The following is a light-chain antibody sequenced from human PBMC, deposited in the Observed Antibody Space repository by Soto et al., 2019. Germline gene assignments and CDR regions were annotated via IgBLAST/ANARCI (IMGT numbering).Light chain of an antibody. J-gene: IGKJ1*01. CDR1: QSISISY. CDR3: QQYGGSSWT. V-gene: IGKV3-20*01. Sequence: EIVLTQSPGTLSLSPGERATLSCRASQSISISYLAWYQQQPGQAPRILIYSTSTRATRIPDRFSGSGSGTDFTLTISKLEPGDFAVYYCQQYGGSSWTFGQGTKGESK. CDR2: STS.